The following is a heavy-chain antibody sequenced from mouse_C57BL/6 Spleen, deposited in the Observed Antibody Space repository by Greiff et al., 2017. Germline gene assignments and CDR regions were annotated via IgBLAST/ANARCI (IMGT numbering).Heavy chain of an antibody. J-gene: IGHJ4*01. D-gene: IGHD1-1*01. Sequence: QVQLQQPGAELVKPGASVKLSCKASGYTFTSYWMHWVKQRPGRGLEWIGRIYPNSGGTKYNEKFKSKATLTVDKPSSTAYMQLSSLTSEDAAVYYCAITVARSMDVWGKGTSVTVSS. CDR1: GYTFTSYW. CDR2: IYPNSGGT. V-gene: IGHV1-72*01. CDR3: AITVARSMDV.